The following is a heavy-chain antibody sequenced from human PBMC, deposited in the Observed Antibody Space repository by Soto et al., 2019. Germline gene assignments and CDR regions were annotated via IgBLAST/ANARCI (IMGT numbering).Heavy chain of an antibody. Sequence: GGSLRLSCAVSGFTVSNNYMSWVRQAPGKGLEGVSVIYSGGYTAYGDSVKGRFTISRDNARNSLFLQMNNLRADDTALYYCAKDQSLGYEYFYGMDVWGQGTTVTVSS. D-gene: IGHD3-16*01. CDR1: GFTVSNNY. CDR2: IYSGGYT. J-gene: IGHJ6*02. V-gene: IGHV3-53*05. CDR3: AKDQSLGYEYFYGMDV.